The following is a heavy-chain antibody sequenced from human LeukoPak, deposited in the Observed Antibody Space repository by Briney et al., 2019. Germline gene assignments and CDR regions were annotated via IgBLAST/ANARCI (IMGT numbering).Heavy chain of an antibody. CDR2: INWNGGST. D-gene: IGHD6-19*01. V-gene: IGHV3-20*01. J-gene: IGHJ4*02. Sequence: TGGSLKLSCAASGFTFDDYGMSWVRQAPGKGLEWVSGINWNGGSTGYADSVKGRFTISRDNAKNSLYLQMNSLRAEDTALYHCARGSGSSGWSNFDYWGQGTLVTVSS. CDR1: GFTFDDYG. CDR3: ARGSGSSGWSNFDY.